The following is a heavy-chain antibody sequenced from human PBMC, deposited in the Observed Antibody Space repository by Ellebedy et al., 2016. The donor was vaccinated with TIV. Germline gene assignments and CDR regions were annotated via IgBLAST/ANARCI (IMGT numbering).Heavy chain of an antibody. CDR2: ISSSSSYI. D-gene: IGHD3-22*01. Sequence: PGGSLRLSCAASGFTFSSYSMNWVRQAPGKGLEWVSSISSSSSYIYYADSVKGRFTISRDNSKNTLYLQMNSLRVEDTAVYYCARDKSRTMIALDYWGQGTLVTVSS. CDR1: GFTFSSYS. V-gene: IGHV3-21*01. J-gene: IGHJ4*02. CDR3: ARDKSRTMIALDY.